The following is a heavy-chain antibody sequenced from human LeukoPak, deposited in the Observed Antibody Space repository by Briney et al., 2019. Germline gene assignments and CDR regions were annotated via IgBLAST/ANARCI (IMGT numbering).Heavy chain of an antibody. D-gene: IGHD1-26*01. CDR3: VTEVSGSFPT. Sequence: GRSLRLSWAASAFTFSTDGMSWVRHAPGEGLEWVSAISGSGGSTYYADSVKGRFTISRDNSKNTLYLQMNSLKNEDTAVYYCVTEVSGSFPTWGQGTLVTVSS. J-gene: IGHJ4*02. CDR1: AFTFSTDG. V-gene: IGHV3-23*01. CDR2: ISGSGGST.